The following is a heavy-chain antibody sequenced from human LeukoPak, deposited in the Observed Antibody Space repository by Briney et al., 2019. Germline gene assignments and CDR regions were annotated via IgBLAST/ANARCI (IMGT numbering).Heavy chain of an antibody. Sequence: PEASVKVSCKASGYTFTGYYIHWVRQAPGQGLEWMGRINPNRGGTNYAQKFQGRVTMTRDTSISTAYMDLSRLKSDDTAVYYCARERSGSYLDIDYWGQGTLVTVSS. CDR3: ARERSGSYLDIDY. D-gene: IGHD1-26*01. J-gene: IGHJ4*02. V-gene: IGHV1-2*06. CDR2: INPNRGGT. CDR1: GYTFTGYY.